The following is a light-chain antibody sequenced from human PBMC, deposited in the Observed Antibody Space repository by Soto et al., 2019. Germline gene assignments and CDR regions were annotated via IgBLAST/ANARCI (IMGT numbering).Light chain of an antibody. CDR3: SSYAGSNNLV. J-gene: IGLJ2*01. Sequence: QSALTQPPSASGSPGQSVTISCTGTSSDIGGYNYVSWYQQHPDKAPKLMIYEVNKRPSGVPDRFSGSKSGNTASLTVSGLQAEDEDDYYCSSYAGSNNLVFGGGTKVTVL. CDR2: EVN. CDR1: SSDIGGYNY. V-gene: IGLV2-8*01.